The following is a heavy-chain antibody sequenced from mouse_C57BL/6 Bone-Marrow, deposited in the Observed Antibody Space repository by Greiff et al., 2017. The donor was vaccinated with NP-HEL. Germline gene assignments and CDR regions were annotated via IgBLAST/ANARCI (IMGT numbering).Heavy chain of an antibody. J-gene: IGHJ1*03. CDR3: ARIGWYFDV. D-gene: IGHD3-1*01. CDR2: INPGSGGT. Sequence: QVQLQQSGAELVRPGTSVKVSCKASGYAFTNYLIEWVKQRPGQGLEWIGVINPGSGGTNYNEQFKGKATLTADKSSSTAYMQLSSLTSEDSAVYFCARIGWYFDVWGTGTTVTVSS. CDR1: GYAFTNYL. V-gene: IGHV1-54*01.